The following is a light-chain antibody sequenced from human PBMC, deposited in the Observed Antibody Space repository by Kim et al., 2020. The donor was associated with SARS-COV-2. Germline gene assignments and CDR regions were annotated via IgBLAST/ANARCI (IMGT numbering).Light chain of an antibody. V-gene: IGLV3-21*04. CDR2: YDS. Sequence: SYELTQPPSVSVEPGKTARITCGGNNIGSKSVHWYQQKPGQAPVLVIYYDSDRPSGIPERFSGSNSGNTATLTISRVEAGDEADYYCQVWDSSSDHPEVFGGGTQLTVL. CDR1: NIGSKS. CDR3: QVWDSSSDHPEV. J-gene: IGLJ3*02.